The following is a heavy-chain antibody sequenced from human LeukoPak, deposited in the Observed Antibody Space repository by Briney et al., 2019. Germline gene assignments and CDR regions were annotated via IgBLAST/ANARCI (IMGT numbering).Heavy chain of an antibody. V-gene: IGHV5-51*01. J-gene: IGHJ5*01. Sequence: GESLKISCKGFGYSFTNYWIGWVRQMPGKGLEWMGTIYPGDSDTRYSPSFQGQVTISADKSINTAYLQWSSLKASDSAMYYCARRHDNSEWFESWGQGALVTVSS. D-gene: IGHD1-1*01. CDR1: GYSFTNYW. CDR2: IYPGDSDT. CDR3: ARRHDNSEWFES.